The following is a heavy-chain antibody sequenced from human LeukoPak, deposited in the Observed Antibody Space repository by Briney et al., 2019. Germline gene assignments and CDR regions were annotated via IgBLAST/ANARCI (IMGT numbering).Heavy chain of an antibody. V-gene: IGHV3-53*01. CDR2: IYSSGNT. Sequence: GGSLRLSCAASGFTVSSNYMSWVRQAPGKGLEWVSVIYSSGNTFYADSVKGRFTISRDNSKNTLYLQMNSLRVEDTAVYFCARTITMARVDIWGQGTMVTVSS. CDR3: ARTITMARVDI. D-gene: IGHD3-10*01. CDR1: GFTVSSNY. J-gene: IGHJ3*02.